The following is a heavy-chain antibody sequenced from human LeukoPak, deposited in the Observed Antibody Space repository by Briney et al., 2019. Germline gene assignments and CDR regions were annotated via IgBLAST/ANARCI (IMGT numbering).Heavy chain of an antibody. V-gene: IGHV3-33*01. J-gene: IGHJ5*02. CDR1: GFTLSTYG. Sequence: GGSLRLSCAASGFTLSTYGMHWVRQAPGKGLEWVAVIWHDGSNKYYADSVKGRFSISRDNPKNTLYLQMNGLRAEDRAVYYCARALYVGSGRNYIAHWGQGTLVTVSS. CDR2: IWHDGSNK. CDR3: ARALYVGSGRNYIAH. D-gene: IGHD3-10*01.